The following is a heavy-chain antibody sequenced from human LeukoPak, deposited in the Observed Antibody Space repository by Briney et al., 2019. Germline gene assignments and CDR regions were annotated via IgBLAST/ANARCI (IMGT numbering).Heavy chain of an antibody. CDR2: INHSGST. V-gene: IGHV4-34*01. Sequence: SETLSLTCAVYGGSFSGYYWSWIRQPPGKGLEWIGEINHSGSTNYNPSLKSRVTISVDTSKNQFSLKLSSVTAADTAVYYCARKKGGSYYLTRGWFDPWGQGTLVTVSS. CDR3: ARKKGGSYYLTRGWFDP. D-gene: IGHD1-26*01. CDR1: GGSFSGYY. J-gene: IGHJ5*02.